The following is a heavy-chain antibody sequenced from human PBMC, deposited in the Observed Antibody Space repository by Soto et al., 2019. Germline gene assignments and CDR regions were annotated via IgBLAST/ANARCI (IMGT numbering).Heavy chain of an antibody. CDR3: ARAPHGITMVLGGSPTDY. CDR2: ISSTSSYI. D-gene: IGHD3-10*01. Sequence: EVQLVESGGGLVKPGGSLRLSCVASGFTFSSYSMNWVRQAPGKGLEWVSSISSTSSYIYYVDSVQGRFTISRDNAKNLQYLKMNSLRVEDTAVYYCARAPHGITMVLGGSPTDYWSQGILVTVYS. CDR1: GFTFSSYS. V-gene: IGHV3-21*01. J-gene: IGHJ4*02.